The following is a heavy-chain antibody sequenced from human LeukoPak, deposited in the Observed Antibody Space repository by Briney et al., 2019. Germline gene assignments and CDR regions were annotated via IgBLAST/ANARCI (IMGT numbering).Heavy chain of an antibody. J-gene: IGHJ4*02. CDR3: ASTHYNDIFQ. Sequence: SETLSLTCTVSGYSISSGYYWGWIRQPPGKGLEWIGSIYHSGSTYYNPSLKSRVTISVDTSKNQFSLKLSSVTAADTAVYYCASTHYNDIFQWGQGTLVTVSS. CDR1: GYSISSGYY. D-gene: IGHD3-9*01. V-gene: IGHV4-38-2*02. CDR2: IYHSGST.